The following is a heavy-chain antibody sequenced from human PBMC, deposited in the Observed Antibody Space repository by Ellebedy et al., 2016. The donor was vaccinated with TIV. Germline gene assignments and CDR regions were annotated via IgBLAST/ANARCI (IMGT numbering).Heavy chain of an antibody. J-gene: IGHJ5*02. V-gene: IGHV4-30-2*01. CDR2: IYHSGST. CDR1: GGSISSGGYS. Sequence: MPSETLSLTCAVSGGSISSGGYSWSWIRQPPGKGLEWIGYIYHSGSTYYNPSLKSRVTISVDRSKNQFSLKLSSVTAADTAVYYCARDKNGDYVDPWGQGTLVTVSS. D-gene: IGHD4-17*01. CDR3: ARDKNGDYVDP.